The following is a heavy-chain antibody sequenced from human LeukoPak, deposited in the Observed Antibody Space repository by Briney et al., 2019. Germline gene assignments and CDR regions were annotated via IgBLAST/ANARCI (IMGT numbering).Heavy chain of an antibody. Sequence: GGSLRLSCAASGFTVSSNYMSWVRQAPGKGLEWVSVIYSGGTTYYADSVKGRFTISRDNSKKTLYLQMNSLRAEDTAVYYCARETGDDAFDIWGQGTMVTVSS. V-gene: IGHV3-66*01. J-gene: IGHJ3*02. CDR1: GFTVSSNY. D-gene: IGHD7-27*01. CDR2: IYSGGTT. CDR3: ARETGDDAFDI.